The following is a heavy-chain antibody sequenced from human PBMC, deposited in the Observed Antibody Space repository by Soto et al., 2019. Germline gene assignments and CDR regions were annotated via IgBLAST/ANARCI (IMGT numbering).Heavy chain of an antibody. J-gene: IGHJ6*03. V-gene: IGHV1-3*01. CDR2: INAGNGNT. D-gene: IGHD3-3*01. CDR3: ARTMGDSYYYYYMDV. CDR1: GYTFTSYA. Sequence: ASVKVSCKASGYTFTSYAMHWVRQAPGQRLEWMGWINAGNGNTKYSQKFQGRVTITRDTSASTAYMELSSLRSEDTAVYYCARTMGDSYYYYYMDVWGKGTTVTVSS.